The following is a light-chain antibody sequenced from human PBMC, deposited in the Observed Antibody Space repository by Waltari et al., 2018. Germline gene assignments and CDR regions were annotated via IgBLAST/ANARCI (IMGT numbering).Light chain of an antibody. CDR2: GAS. V-gene: IGKV3-20*01. CDR1: QRVSRT. Sequence: DIVLTQSPGTLSLSPGERATLSCRASQRVSRTLAWYQQKPGQAPRLLIYGASSRATGIPDRFSGSGSGTDFSLTISRLEPEDFAVYYCQHYVRLPATFGQGTKVEIK. CDR3: QHYVRLPAT. J-gene: IGKJ1*01.